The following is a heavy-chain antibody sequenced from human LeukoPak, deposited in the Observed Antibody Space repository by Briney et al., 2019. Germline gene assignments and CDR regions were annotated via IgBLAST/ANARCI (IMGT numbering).Heavy chain of an antibody. CDR2: IYYSDST. CDR3: ARFPGSAEYRHYYYMDV. D-gene: IGHD2-15*01. CDR1: DDSITMYY. V-gene: IGHV4-59*01. J-gene: IGHJ6*03. Sequence: SETLSLTCTVSDDSITMYYWTWIRQPPGKGPECIGYIYYSDSTDYNPSLKSRVTVSVDTSKNQFSPKLSSVTAADTAVYYCARFPGSAEYRHYYYMDVWGKGTTVTVSS.